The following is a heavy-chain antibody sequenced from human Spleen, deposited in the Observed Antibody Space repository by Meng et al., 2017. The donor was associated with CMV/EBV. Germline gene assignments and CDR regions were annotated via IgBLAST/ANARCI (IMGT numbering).Heavy chain of an antibody. CDR3: ARVGGSSSPLRN. Sequence: QVQLQESGPGLVKPSETLSLTCTVSGGSISNYYWSWIRQPPGKGLGWIGYFYYSGSTNYNPSLKSRVTISVDTSKNQFSLNLSSVTAADTAMYFCARVGGSSSPLRNWGQGTLVTVSS. J-gene: IGHJ4*02. V-gene: IGHV4-59*01. CDR2: FYYSGST. CDR1: GGSISNYY. D-gene: IGHD1-26*01.